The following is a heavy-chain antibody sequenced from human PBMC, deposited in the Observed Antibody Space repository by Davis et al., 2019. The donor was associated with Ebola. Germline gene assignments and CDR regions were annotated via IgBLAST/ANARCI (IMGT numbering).Heavy chain of an antibody. Sequence: PGGSLRLSCVGSGYTFSRYWMTWVRQAPGKGLEWVANIKQDESQKYYVDSVKGRFTISRDNAKNSLYLQMNSLRAEDTAVYYCGRDGVPAAVDLWGQGTLVTVSS. D-gene: IGHD2-2*01. J-gene: IGHJ5*02. CDR1: GYTFSRYW. CDR2: IKQDESQK. V-gene: IGHV3-7*01. CDR3: GRDGVPAAVDL.